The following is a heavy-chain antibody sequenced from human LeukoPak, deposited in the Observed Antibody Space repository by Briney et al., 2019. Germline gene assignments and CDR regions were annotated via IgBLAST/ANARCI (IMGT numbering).Heavy chain of an antibody. D-gene: IGHD3-10*01. J-gene: IGHJ3*02. CDR1: GYTFTSYD. V-gene: IGHV1-18*01. CDR3: ARDLDPDITLLRGVPDAFDI. CDR2: ISAYNGNI. Sequence: SVKVSCKASGYTFTSYDINWVRQATGQGLEWMGWISAYNGNINNAQKFQGRVTMTTDTFTSTAYMELRSLRSDDTAVYYCARDLDPDITLLRGVPDAFDIWGQGTMVTVSS.